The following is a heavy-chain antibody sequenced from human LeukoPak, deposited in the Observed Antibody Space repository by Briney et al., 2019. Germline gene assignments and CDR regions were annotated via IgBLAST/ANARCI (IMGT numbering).Heavy chain of an antibody. CDR1: GFVVSAND. CDR2: TYSDGRT. D-gene: IGHD6-19*01. J-gene: IGHJ4*02. Sequence: GGSLRLSCVVSGFVVSANDVSWVRQAPGKGLEWVSITYSDGRTFYVDSVKDRFTISRDNSHNTVYLQMKNMRSEDTAIYFCARGLLGYSGLFRDWGQGTLITVSS. V-gene: IGHV3-66*01. CDR3: ARGLLGYSGLFRD.